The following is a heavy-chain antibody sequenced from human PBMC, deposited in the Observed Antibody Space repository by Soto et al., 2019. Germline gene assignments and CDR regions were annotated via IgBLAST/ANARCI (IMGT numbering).Heavy chain of an antibody. D-gene: IGHD5-18*01. CDR2: IDPSDSQT. V-gene: IGHV5-10-1*01. CDR1: GHRFAVYW. J-gene: IGHJ5*02. Sequence: PAEALMFSWLGSGHRFAVYWITCERLEPGNGLVWMGRIDPSDSQTYYSRFFGGNVTFTVTKSITTVFLQWGSLRASDTAMYYCARQVHASDTGPNFQYCMDSWGQGTPVTVSS. CDR3: ARQVHASDTGPNFQYCMDS.